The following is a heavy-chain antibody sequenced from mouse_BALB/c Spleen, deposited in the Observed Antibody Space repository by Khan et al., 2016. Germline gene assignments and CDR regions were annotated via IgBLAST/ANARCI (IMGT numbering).Heavy chain of an antibody. J-gene: IGHJ2*01. V-gene: IGHV6-6*01. Sequence: EVKLEEPGGGLVQPGGSMKLSCAASGFTFSDAWVDWVRQSPEKGLEWIAEVRTKANNHPTYYAESVKGRFTIPRDDSKSSAYLQMTSLRAEDTGIYDCTNYFEYGGQSTTLTVSS. CDR2: VRTKANNHPT. CDR3: TNYFEY. CDR1: GFTFSDAW.